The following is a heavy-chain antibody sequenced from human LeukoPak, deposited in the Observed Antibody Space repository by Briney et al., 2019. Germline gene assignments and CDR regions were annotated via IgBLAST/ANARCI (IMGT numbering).Heavy chain of an antibody. Sequence: SVKVSCKASGYTFTSYYMHWVRQAPGQGLEWMGGIIPIFGTANYAQKFQGRVTITADESTSTAYMELSSLRSEDTAVYYCARCSEPGYYYYMDVWGKGTTVTVSS. CDR3: ARCSEPGYYYYMDV. CDR1: GYTFTSYY. V-gene: IGHV1-69*13. D-gene: IGHD2-15*01. CDR2: IIPIFGTA. J-gene: IGHJ6*03.